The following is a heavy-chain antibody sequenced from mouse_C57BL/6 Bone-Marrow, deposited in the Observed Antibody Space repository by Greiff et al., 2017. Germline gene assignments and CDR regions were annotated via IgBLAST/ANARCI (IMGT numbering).Heavy chain of an antibody. CDR1: GYTFTDYY. CDR3: ARRGDYYGSRTSYFDV. CDR2: IFPGSGST. J-gene: IGHJ1*03. V-gene: IGHV1-75*01. Sequence: QVQLKESGPELVKPGASVKISCKASGYTFTDYYINWVKQRPGQGLEWIGWIFPGSGSTYYNEQFKGKATLTVDKSSSTAYMLLSSLTSEDSAVYFCARRGDYYGSRTSYFDVWGTGTTVTVSS. D-gene: IGHD1-1*01.